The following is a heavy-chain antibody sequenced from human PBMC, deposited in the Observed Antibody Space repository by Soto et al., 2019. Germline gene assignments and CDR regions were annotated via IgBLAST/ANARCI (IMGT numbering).Heavy chain of an antibody. CDR2: MNPNSGNT. CDR3: ARALPYSSDFDY. D-gene: IGHD6-19*01. Sequence: ASVKVSCKASGYTFTSYDINWVRQATGQGLEWMGWMNPNSGNTGYAQKFRGRVTMTRNTSISTAYMELSSLRSEDTAVYYCARALPYSSDFDYWGQGTLVTVSS. CDR1: GYTFTSYD. J-gene: IGHJ4*02. V-gene: IGHV1-8*01.